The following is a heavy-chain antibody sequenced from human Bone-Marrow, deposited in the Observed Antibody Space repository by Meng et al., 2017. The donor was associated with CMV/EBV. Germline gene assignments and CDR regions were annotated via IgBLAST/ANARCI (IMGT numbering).Heavy chain of an antibody. J-gene: IGHJ4*02. D-gene: IGHD6-13*01. CDR3: AKKGKYSSSWTDY. CDR2: ISSTGGYT. V-gene: IGHV3-23*01. Sequence: ASGFTFSSYAMSWVRQAPGKGLEWVSGISSTGGYTYYADSVKGRFTISRDNSKNTLYLQMDSLRAEDTAVYYCAKKGKYSSSWTDYWGQGILVTVSS. CDR1: GFTFSSYA.